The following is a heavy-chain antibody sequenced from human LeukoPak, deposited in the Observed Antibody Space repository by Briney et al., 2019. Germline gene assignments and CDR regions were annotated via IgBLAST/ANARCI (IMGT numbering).Heavy chain of an antibody. V-gene: IGHV3-7*03. CDR2: IKQDGSEK. CDR3: AKLFRIVGAPYFFDY. D-gene: IGHD1-26*01. Sequence: GGSLRLSCAASGFTFSSYWMSWVRQAPGKGLEWVANIKQDGSEKYYVDSVKGRFTISRDNAKNSLYLQMNSLRAEDTAVYYCAKLFRIVGAPYFFDYWGQGALVTVSS. CDR1: GFTFSSYW. J-gene: IGHJ4*02.